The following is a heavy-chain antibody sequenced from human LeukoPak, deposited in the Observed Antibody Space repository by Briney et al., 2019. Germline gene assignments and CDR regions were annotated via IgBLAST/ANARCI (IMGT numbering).Heavy chain of an antibody. J-gene: IGHJ2*01. CDR2: IKSKTDGGTT. Sequence: GGSLRLSCAASGFTFSNAWMSWVRQAPGKGLEWVGRIKSKTDGGTTDYAAPVKGRFTISRDESKNTLYLQMNTLRAEDTAVYYCARAESSNWYWYSDLWGRGTLVTVSS. CDR1: GFTFSNAW. CDR3: ARAESSNWYWYSDL. V-gene: IGHV3-15*01. D-gene: IGHD6-13*01.